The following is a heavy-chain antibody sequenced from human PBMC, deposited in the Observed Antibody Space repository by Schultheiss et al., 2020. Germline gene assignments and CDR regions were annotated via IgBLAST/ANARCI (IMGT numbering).Heavy chain of an antibody. Sequence: GGSLTLSCAASGFTVSSNYMSWVRQAPGKGLEWVSAISGSGGDTFYADSVKGRFTISRDTSKDTVYLQMSSLRVEDTAVYYCASQMVRGDRHFDYWGQGTLVTVSS. J-gene: IGHJ4*02. CDR2: ISGSGGDT. V-gene: IGHV3-23*01. CDR1: GFTVSSNY. D-gene: IGHD3-10*01. CDR3: ASQMVRGDRHFDY.